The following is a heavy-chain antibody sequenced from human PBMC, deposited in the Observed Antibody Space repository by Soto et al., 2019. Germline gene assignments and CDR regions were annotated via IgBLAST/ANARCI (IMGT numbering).Heavy chain of an antibody. J-gene: IGHJ4*02. CDR3: ARDPDSSGWHVDY. CDR2: IKQDGSEK. CDR1: GFTFSSYW. V-gene: IGHV3-7*01. D-gene: IGHD6-19*01. Sequence: EVQLVESGGGLVQPGGSLRLSCAASGFTFSSYWMSWVRQAPGKGLEWVANIKQDGSEKYYVDSVKGRFTISRDNAKNSLYLQMNSLRAEDTAVYYCARDPDSSGWHVDYWGQVTLVTVSS.